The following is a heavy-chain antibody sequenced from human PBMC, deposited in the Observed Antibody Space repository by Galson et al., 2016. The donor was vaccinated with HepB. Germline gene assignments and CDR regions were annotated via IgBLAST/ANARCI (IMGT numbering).Heavy chain of an antibody. CDR1: RFTFSRNA. CDR2: ISYDGRDK. Sequence: SLRLSCAASRFTFSRNAMHWVRQAPGKGLDWVAAISYDGRDKYYADSVKGRFTITRDNSRNMVYLEMNSLRPEDTAVYYCAREPAGDNEAFDIWGQGTMVSVSS. J-gene: IGHJ3*02. D-gene: IGHD4-17*01. CDR3: AREPAGDNEAFDI. V-gene: IGHV3-30*04.